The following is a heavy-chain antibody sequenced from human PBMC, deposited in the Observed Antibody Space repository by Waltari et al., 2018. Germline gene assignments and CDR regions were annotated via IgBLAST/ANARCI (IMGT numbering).Heavy chain of an antibody. V-gene: IGHV1-2*04. CDR2: INPNSGGT. J-gene: IGHJ4*02. D-gene: IGHD6-19*01. CDR3: ARDLDSGWYYFDY. CDR1: GYTFTGYY. Sequence: QVQLVQSGAEVKKPGASVKVSCKASGYTFTGYYMHWVRQAPGQGLEWMGWINPNSGGTNYAQKFQGWVNMTRDTSISTAYMELSRLRSDDTAVYYCARDLDSGWYYFDYWGQGTLVTVSS.